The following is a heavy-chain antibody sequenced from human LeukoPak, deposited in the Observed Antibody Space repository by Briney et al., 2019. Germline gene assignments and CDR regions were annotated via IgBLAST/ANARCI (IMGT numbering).Heavy chain of an antibody. CDR2: IKQDGSEK. J-gene: IGHJ6*03. V-gene: IGHV3-7*01. CDR1: GFTFSSHW. Sequence: GGSLRLSCAASGFTFSSHWMSWVRQAPGKGLEWVANIKQDGSEKYSVDSVKGRFTTSRDNAKNSLYLQMNSLRAEDTAVYYCARGNYYYYYYMDVWGKGTTVTISS. CDR3: ARGNYYYYYYMDV.